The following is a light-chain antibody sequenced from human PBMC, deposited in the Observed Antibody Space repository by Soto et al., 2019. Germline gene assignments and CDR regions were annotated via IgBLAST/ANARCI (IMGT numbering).Light chain of an antibody. CDR2: SNN. Sequence: QSALTQPPSVSGTPGQFVTISCSGGGSDIGSNTVNWYRQLPGTAPKLLIYSNNQRPSGVPERFSGSKSGTSASLAISALQSEDEADYYCAAWDDSLNGPVFGGGTKLTVL. V-gene: IGLV1-44*01. CDR1: GSDIGSNT. J-gene: IGLJ2*01. CDR3: AAWDDSLNGPV.